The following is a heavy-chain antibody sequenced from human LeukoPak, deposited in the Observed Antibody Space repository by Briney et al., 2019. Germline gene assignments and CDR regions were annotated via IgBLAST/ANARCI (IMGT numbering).Heavy chain of an antibody. CDR1: GGSISSSSYY. D-gene: IGHD3-22*01. Sequence: SETLSLTCTVSGGSISSSSYYWGWIRQPPGKGLEWIGSIYYSGSTYYNPSLKSRVTISVDTSKNQFSLKLSSVTAADTAVYYCARTSYYYDSSGSKPITVDYWGQGTLVTVSS. V-gene: IGHV4-39*07. CDR3: ARTSYYYDSSGSKPITVDY. CDR2: IYYSGST. J-gene: IGHJ4*02.